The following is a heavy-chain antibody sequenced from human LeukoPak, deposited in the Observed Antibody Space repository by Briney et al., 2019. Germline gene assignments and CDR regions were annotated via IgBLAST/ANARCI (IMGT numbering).Heavy chain of an antibody. Sequence: GESLKISCKGSGYSFTSYWIGWVRQMPGKGLEWMGIIYPGDSDTRYSPSFQGQVPISADKSLAAAGVEGSSLKASDTAMYYCARGFGSTWLEYWGQGTLVTVSS. V-gene: IGHV5-51*01. CDR3: ARGFGSTWLEY. J-gene: IGHJ1*01. CDR1: GYSFTSYW. D-gene: IGHD6-13*01. CDR2: IYPGDSDT.